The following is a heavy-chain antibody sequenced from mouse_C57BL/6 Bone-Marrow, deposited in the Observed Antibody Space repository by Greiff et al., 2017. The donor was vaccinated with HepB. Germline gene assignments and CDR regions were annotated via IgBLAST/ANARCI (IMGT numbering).Heavy chain of an antibody. D-gene: IGHD2-3*01. Sequence: EVKVVDSGGGLVQPGESLKLSCESNEYEFPSHDMSWVRKTPEKRLELVAAINSDGGSTYYPDTMERRFIISRDNTKKTLYLQMSSLRSEDTALYYCARFDGYYWYFDVWGTGTTVTVSS. V-gene: IGHV5-2*01. J-gene: IGHJ1*03. CDR2: INSDGGST. CDR3: ARFDGYYWYFDV. CDR1: EYEFPSHD.